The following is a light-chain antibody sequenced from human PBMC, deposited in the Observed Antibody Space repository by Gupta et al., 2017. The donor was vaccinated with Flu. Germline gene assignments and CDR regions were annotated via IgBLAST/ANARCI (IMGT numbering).Light chain of an antibody. V-gene: IGKV3-20*01. J-gene: IGKJ5*01. CDR3: HQEGHSQLT. CDR1: QTVSSNS. CDR2: AAS. Sequence: VLTQSPGTLSLSPGEQATLSCRARQTVSSNSLAWYQQKPGQAPRLLIYAASTRASGIPDRFSGSGSRTEFTLTIIKREPEDFAVYYCHQEGHSQLTFGEGTRLEIK.